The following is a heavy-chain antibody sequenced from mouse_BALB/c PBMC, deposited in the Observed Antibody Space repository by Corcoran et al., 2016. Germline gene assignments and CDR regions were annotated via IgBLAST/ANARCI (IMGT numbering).Heavy chain of an antibody. CDR1: GFNIKDTY. Sequence: EVQLQQSGAELVKPGASVKLSCTASGFNIKDTYMHWVKQRPEQGLEWIGRIDPANGNTKYDPKFQGKATITADTSSNTAYLKLSSLTSEDTAVYYCARGSIYFFDYWGQGTTLTVSS. CDR2: IDPANGNT. V-gene: IGHV14-3*02. J-gene: IGHJ2*01. CDR3: ARGSIYFFDY. D-gene: IGHD1-1*01.